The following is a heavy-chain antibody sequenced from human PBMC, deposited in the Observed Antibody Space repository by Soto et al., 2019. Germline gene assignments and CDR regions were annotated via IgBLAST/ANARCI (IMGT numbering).Heavy chain of an antibody. CDR2: IYYSGST. V-gene: IGHV4-39*01. D-gene: IGHD1-1*01. CDR3: ARGSTTGTRGGGPFDI. CDR1: GGSISSSTYY. Sequence: SETLSLTCTVSGGSISSSTYYWVWIRQPPGKGLEWIGTIYYSGSTYYHPSLKGRVTIFVGTSQNQFSLKLTSVIAADTAVYYFARGSTTGTRGGGPFDIWGQGAMVTVSS. J-gene: IGHJ3*02.